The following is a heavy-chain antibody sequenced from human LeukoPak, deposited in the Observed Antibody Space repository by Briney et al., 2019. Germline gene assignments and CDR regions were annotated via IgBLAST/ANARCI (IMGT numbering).Heavy chain of an antibody. Sequence: GRSLRLSCAASGFTFSSYGMHWVRQAPGKGLEWVAVIRYDGSNKYYADSVKGRFTISRDNSKNTLYLQMNSLRAEDTAVYYCAKDSLDSSGRYYFDYWGQGTLVTVSS. CDR1: GFTFSSYG. CDR3: AKDSLDSSGRYYFDY. J-gene: IGHJ4*02. CDR2: IRYDGSNK. V-gene: IGHV3-33*06. D-gene: IGHD6-19*01.